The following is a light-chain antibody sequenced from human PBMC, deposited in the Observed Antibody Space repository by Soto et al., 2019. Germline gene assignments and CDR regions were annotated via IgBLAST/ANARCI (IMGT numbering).Light chain of an antibody. CDR1: LSINRY. J-gene: IGKJ2*01. Sequence: DIPMTQSPSSLSATVGDRVTITCRASLSINRYLNWYQKKSGKAPKLLVYAASSLQSGVPSRFSGSGSGTDFTLTITSLQPEDFATYYCQHTYTTPYTFGQGTKLEIE. V-gene: IGKV1-39*01. CDR3: QHTYTTPYT. CDR2: AAS.